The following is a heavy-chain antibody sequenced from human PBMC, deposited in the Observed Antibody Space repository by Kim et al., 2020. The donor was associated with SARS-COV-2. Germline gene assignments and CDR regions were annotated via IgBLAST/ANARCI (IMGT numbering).Heavy chain of an antibody. CDR1: GGSISSYY. V-gene: IGHV4-4*07. Sequence: SETLSLTCTVSGGSISSYYWSWIRQPAGEGLEWIGRIYTSGSTNYNASFKSRVSMSVDTSKNQCSLMLISVTAADTTVDYCGTARLRGNPGDAAFDYCG. J-gene: IGHJ4*01. CDR2: IYTSGST. CDR3: GTARLRGNPGDAAFDY. D-gene: IGHD6-25*01.